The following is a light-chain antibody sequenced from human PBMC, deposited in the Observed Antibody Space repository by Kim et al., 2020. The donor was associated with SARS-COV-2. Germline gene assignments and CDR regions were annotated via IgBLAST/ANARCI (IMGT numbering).Light chain of an antibody. CDR1: SSDVGGYNY. CDR3: SSFAGSNNPVV. J-gene: IGLJ2*01. Sequence: QSALTQPPSASGSPGQSVTISCTGTSSDVGGYNYVSWYQQHPGKAPKFIIYEVNKRPSGVPDRFSGSKSGNTASLTVSGLQADDEADYYCSSFAGSNNPVVFGGGTQLTVL. V-gene: IGLV2-8*01. CDR2: EVN.